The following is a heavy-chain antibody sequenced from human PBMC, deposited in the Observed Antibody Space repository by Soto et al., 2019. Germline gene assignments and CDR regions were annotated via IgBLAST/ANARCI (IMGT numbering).Heavy chain of an antibody. CDR1: GFTFSSYS. CDR2: ISSSSSTI. CDR3: ARDECSGGSCYSVPYYYYYGMDV. Sequence: GGSLRLSCAASGFTFSSYSMNWVRQAPGKGLEWVSYISSSSSTIYYADSVKGRFTISRDNAKNSLYLQMNSLRDEDTAVYYCARDECSGGSCYSVPYYYYYGMDVWGQGTTVTVSS. J-gene: IGHJ6*02. V-gene: IGHV3-48*02. D-gene: IGHD2-15*01.